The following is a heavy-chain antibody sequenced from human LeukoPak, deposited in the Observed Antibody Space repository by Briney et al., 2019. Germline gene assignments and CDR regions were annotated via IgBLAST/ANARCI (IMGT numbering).Heavy chain of an antibody. CDR1: GGSIRSSYYH. V-gene: IGHV4-39*01. CDR2: IYDSGST. CDR3: ARHYGP. J-gene: IGHJ5*02. Sequence: PSETLSLTCTVSGGSIRSSYYHWGWIRQPPGKGLEWIGSIYDSGSTYYNPSLKSRVTISVDTSKNQFSLKLNSVTAADMAVYYCARHYGPWGQGTLVTVSS. D-gene: IGHD3-10*01.